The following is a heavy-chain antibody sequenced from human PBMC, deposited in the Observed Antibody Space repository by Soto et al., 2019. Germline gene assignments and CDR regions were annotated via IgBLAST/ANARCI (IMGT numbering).Heavy chain of an antibody. CDR1: GFTFSSYS. CDR2: ISKSIIDT. D-gene: IGHD1-26*01. J-gene: IGHJ5*02. Sequence: PGGSLRLSCAASGFTFSSYSMHWVRQAPGKGLEWVSLISKSIIDTSYADSVKGRYTISRDNARNSLYLQMDTLRADDTAVYYCAREKLYSDLSIDLWGQGTLVTVSS. CDR3: AREKLYSDLSIDL. V-gene: IGHV3-21*06.